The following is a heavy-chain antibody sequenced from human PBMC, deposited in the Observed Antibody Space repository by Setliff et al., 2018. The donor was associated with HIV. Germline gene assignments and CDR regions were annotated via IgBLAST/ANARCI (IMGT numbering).Heavy chain of an antibody. CDR3: ASDKTGVPRDVDAFDI. CDR2: IYTSGNT. V-gene: IGHV4-4*07. D-gene: IGHD3-10*01. J-gene: IGHJ3*02. Sequence: SETLSLTCTVSGGSISSYYWSWIRQPAGKGLEWIGRIYTSGNTSYNPSLKSLKSRVTMSVDTSKNQFSQKLSSVTAADTAVYYGASDKTGVPRDVDAFDIWGQGTMVTVSS. CDR1: GGSISSYY.